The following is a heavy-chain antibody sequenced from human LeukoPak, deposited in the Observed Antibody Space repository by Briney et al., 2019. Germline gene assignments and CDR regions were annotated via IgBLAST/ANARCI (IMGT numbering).Heavy chain of an antibody. CDR2: ISYDGSNK. D-gene: IGHD3-3*01. CDR1: GFTFSSYA. Sequence: PGRSLRLSCAASGFTFSSYAMHWVRQAPGKGLEWVAVISYDGSNKYYADSVKGRFTISRDNAKNSLYLQMNSLRAEDTAVYYCARDLTDDFWSGYHFDYWGQGALVTVSS. CDR3: ARDLTDDFWSGYHFDY. J-gene: IGHJ4*02. V-gene: IGHV3-30-3*01.